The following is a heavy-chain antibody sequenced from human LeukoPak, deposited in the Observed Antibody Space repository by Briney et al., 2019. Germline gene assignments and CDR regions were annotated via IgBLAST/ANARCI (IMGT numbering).Heavy chain of an antibody. CDR2: IIPILGIA. V-gene: IGHV1-69*04. CDR1: GYTFTSYG. CDR3: ARLRGEQDRSFDY. D-gene: IGHD3-16*01. J-gene: IGHJ4*02. Sequence: ASVKVSCKASGYTFTSYGISWVRQAPGQGLEWMGRIIPILGIANYAQKFQGRVTITADKSTSTAYMELSSLRSEDTAVYYCARLRGEQDRSFDYWGQGTLVTVSS.